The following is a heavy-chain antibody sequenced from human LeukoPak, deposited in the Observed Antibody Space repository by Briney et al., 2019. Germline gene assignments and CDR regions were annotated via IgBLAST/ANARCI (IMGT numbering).Heavy chain of an antibody. J-gene: IGHJ4*02. CDR3: ARESETSGWYDY. V-gene: IGHV3-43*02. CDR2: ISGDGGST. D-gene: IGHD6-19*01. CDR1: GFTFSSFA. Sequence: GGSLRLSCAASGFTFSSFAMSWVRQAPGKGLEWVSLISGDGGSTFYADSVRGRFTISRDNTRKSLSLQMSSLRSEDTALYYCARESETSGWYDYWGQGTLVTVSS.